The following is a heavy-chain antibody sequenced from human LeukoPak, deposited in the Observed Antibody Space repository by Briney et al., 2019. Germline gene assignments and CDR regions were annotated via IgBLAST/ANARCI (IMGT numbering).Heavy chain of an antibody. D-gene: IGHD2-15*01. Sequence: GGSLRLSCAASGFTFSSYGMHWVRQAPGKGLEWVAVIWYDGSNKYYADYVKGRFTISRDNSKNTLYLQMNSLRAEDTAVYYCAREPYIVVVVAATDYWGQGTLVTVSS. CDR2: IWYDGSNK. J-gene: IGHJ4*02. V-gene: IGHV3-33*01. CDR3: AREPYIVVVVAATDY. CDR1: GFTFSSYG.